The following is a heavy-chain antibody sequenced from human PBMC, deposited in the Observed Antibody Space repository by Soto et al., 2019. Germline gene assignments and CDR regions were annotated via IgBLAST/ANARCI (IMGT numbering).Heavy chain of an antibody. CDR2: ISYDGSNK. J-gene: IGHJ4*02. CDR1: GFTFSSYG. Sequence: GGSLRLSCAASGFTFSSYGMHWVRQAPGKGLEWVAVISYDGSNKYYADSVKGRFTISRDNSKSTLYLQMNSLRAEDTAVYYCAKDYGPYSYGTYSYFDYWGQGTLVTVSS. D-gene: IGHD5-18*01. V-gene: IGHV3-30*18. CDR3: AKDYGPYSYGTYSYFDY.